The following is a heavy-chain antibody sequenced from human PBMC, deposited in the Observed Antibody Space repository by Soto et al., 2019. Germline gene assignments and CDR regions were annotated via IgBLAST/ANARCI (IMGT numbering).Heavy chain of an antibody. CDR1: GFTFSNYW. CDR3: ARIYDFWSGHYNYYYHMDV. J-gene: IGHJ6*03. V-gene: IGHV3-7*01. CDR2: IKQDGSQK. D-gene: IGHD3-3*01. Sequence: GGSLRLSCAASGFTFSNYWMSWVRQAPGKGLEWVANIKQDGSQKYYVDSVRGRFTFSRDNTKNSVFLQMNSLRAEDTAVYYCARIYDFWSGHYNYYYHMDVWGKGTTVTVSS.